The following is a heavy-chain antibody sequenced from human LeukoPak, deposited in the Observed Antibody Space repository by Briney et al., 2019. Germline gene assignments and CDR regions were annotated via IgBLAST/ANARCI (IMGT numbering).Heavy chain of an antibody. CDR2: FHHSGST. CDR3: ARFDYVWETHGMDAFDI. V-gene: IGHV4-38-2*01. CDR1: GYSISRGYS. J-gene: IGHJ3*02. D-gene: IGHD3-16*01. Sequence: SETLSLTCAVSGYSISRGYSWPWVRQPPGKWLEWIGSFHHSGSTFYNPSLKSRVTISADRSKNQFSLRLSSVTAADTAVYSCARFDYVWETHGMDAFDIWGQGTMVTVSS.